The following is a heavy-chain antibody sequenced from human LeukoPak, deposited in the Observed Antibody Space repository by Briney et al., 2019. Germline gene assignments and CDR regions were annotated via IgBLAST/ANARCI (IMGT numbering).Heavy chain of an antibody. J-gene: IGHJ6*03. D-gene: IGHD2-2*01. Sequence: PSETLSLTCAVSGGSISSSNWWSWVRQPPGKGLEWIGEIYHSGSTNYNPSLKSRVTISVDKSKNQFSLKLSSVTAADTAVYYCASVVPAATPFYYYYYYMDVWGKGTTVTVSS. V-gene: IGHV4-4*02. CDR1: GGSISSSNW. CDR2: IYHSGST. CDR3: ASVVPAATPFYYYYYYMDV.